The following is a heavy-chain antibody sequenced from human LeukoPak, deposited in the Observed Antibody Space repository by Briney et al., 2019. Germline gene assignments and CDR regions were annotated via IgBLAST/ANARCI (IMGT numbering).Heavy chain of an antibody. D-gene: IGHD6-13*01. J-gene: IGHJ4*02. CDR3: ATIMGLTDSSSWRVFDY. V-gene: IGHV3-30*03. Sequence: GGSLRLSCAASGFAFSSYGMHWVRQAPGKGLEWVAVISYDGSNKYYADSVKGRFTISRDNSKNTLYLQMNSLRAEDTAVYYCATIMGLTDSSSWRVFDYWGQGTLVTVSS. CDR2: ISYDGSNK. CDR1: GFAFSSYG.